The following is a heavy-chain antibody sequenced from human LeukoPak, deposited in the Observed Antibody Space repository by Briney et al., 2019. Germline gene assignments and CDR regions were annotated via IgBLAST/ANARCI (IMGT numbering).Heavy chain of an antibody. Sequence: KAGGSLRLSCSASGFSFSDYDMNWVRQAPGKGLEWVSAISGRSSHIYYGESVKGRFPISRDNAKNSLCLQMDSLGVEDTAVYYCGRAFPPLRTSSAGDLWGQGTLVIVSS. J-gene: IGHJ1*01. CDR2: ISGRSSHI. D-gene: IGHD3-16*01. CDR1: GFSFSDYD. CDR3: GRAFPPLRTSSAGDL. V-gene: IGHV3-21*01.